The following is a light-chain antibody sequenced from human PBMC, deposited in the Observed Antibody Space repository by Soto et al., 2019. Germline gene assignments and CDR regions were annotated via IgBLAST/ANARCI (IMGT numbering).Light chain of an antibody. Sequence: DIQMTQSPSTLSASVGDRVTITCRASQSIARWVAWYQQKPGKAPKLLIYDASNLESGVPSRFSGSGSGTEFTLTIISLQPDDFATYYCQKYNSYWTFGPGTKVDI. CDR2: DAS. V-gene: IGKV1-5*01. J-gene: IGKJ1*01. CDR3: QKYNSYWT. CDR1: QSIARW.